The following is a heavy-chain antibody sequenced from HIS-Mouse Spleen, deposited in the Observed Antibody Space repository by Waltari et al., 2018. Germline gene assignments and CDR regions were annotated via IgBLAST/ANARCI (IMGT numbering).Heavy chain of an antibody. CDR3: ARDQGGYQMRPFDAFDI. Sequence: QVQLVESGGGVVQPGRSLRLSCAASGFTFSSYAMHWGRQAPGKGLEWVAVISYDGSNKYYADSVKGRFTISRDNSKNTLYLQMNSLRAEDTAVYYCARDQGGYQMRPFDAFDIWGQGTMVTVSS. J-gene: IGHJ3*02. CDR2: ISYDGSNK. D-gene: IGHD5-12*01. CDR1: GFTFSSYA. V-gene: IGHV3-30-3*01.